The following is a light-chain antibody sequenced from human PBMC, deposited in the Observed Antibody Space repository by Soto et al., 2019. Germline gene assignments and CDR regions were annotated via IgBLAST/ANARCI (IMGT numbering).Light chain of an antibody. CDR1: QGISSW. Sequence: DIPMTQYPSSVSASVGDRVTITCRASQGISSWLAWYQQKPGEAPKLLIYGASSLKRGVPSRFSGSGTGTDFTLTTISLQPEDFATYYCQQANSFPYTFGQGTKLEIK. V-gene: IGKV1-12*01. CDR2: GAS. J-gene: IGKJ2*01. CDR3: QQANSFPYT.